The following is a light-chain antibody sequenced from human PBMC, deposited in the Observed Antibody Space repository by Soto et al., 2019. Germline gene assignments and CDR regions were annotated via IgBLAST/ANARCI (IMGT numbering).Light chain of an antibody. Sequence: QSALTQPASVSASPGQSITISCTGTSSDVGSYNLVSWYQQHPGKAPKLMIYAGSKRPSGVSKRFSGSRSGSTASLTISGLQAEDEADYYCCSYAGSSASVFGGGTQLTVL. CDR3: CSYAGSSASV. CDR1: SSDVGSYNL. J-gene: IGLJ3*02. CDR2: AGS. V-gene: IGLV2-23*01.